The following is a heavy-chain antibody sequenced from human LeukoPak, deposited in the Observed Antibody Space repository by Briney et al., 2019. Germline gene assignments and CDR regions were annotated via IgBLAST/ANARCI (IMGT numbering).Heavy chain of an antibody. CDR3: ARAYFDWLLYPNWSDP. V-gene: IGHV4-30-4*01. D-gene: IGHD3-9*01. CDR2: IYYSGST. Sequence: SETLSLTCTVSGGSISSGDYYWSWIRQPPGKGLEWIGYIYYSGSTYYNPSLKSRVTISVDTSKNQFSLKLSSVTAADTAVYYCARAYFDWLLYPNWSDPWGQGTLVTVSS. CDR1: GGSISSGDYY. J-gene: IGHJ5*02.